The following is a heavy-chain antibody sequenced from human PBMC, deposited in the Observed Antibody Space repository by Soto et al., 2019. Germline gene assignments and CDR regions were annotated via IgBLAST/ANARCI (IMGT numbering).Heavy chain of an antibody. V-gene: IGHV4-59*01. Sequence: PSETLSLTCTVSGGSISSYYWSWIRQPPGKGLEWIGYIYYSGSPNYSPSLESRVTISEVTSKNQFSLKLSSVTAEDTAIYYCAGGRHDYNGWYFDLWGRGTLVTVSS. CDR1: GGSISSYY. CDR3: AGGRHDYNGWYFDL. CDR2: IYYSGSP. J-gene: IGHJ2*01. D-gene: IGHD4-4*01.